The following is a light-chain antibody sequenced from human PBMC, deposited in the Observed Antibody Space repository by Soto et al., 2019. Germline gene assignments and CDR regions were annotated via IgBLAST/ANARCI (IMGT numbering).Light chain of an antibody. Sequence: EIVLTQSPGTLSLSPGERATFSCRASQSVTSNYLAWYQQKPGQAPRLLIHGASSRATGIPDRFSGSGSGTDFTLTISRLEPEDSAVYYCQQYGSSVPTFGGGTKLEIK. CDR3: QQYGSSVPT. J-gene: IGKJ4*01. CDR1: QSVTSNY. V-gene: IGKV3-20*01. CDR2: GAS.